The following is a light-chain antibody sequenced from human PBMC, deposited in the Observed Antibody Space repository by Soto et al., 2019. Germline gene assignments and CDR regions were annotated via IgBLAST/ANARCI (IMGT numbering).Light chain of an antibody. CDR1: SSDVGGYNY. CDR3: SSYTSSSTYV. V-gene: IGLV2-14*01. CDR2: EVS. J-gene: IGLJ1*01. Sequence: QSALTRPASVSGSPGQSITISCTGTSSDVGGYNYVSWYQQHPGKAPKLMIYEVSNRPSGVSNRFSGSKSGNTASLTISGYQAEDEAYYYCSSYTSSSTYVFGPGTKLTVL.